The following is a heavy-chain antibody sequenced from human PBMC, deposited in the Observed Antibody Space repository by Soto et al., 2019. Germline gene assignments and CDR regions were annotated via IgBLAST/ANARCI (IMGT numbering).Heavy chain of an antibody. D-gene: IGHD6-19*01. CDR1: GFTFSSFG. CDR2: ISYDGSNK. V-gene: IGHV3-30*18. J-gene: IGHJ3*02. CDR3: AKGRGSSGWAIAFDI. Sequence: QVQLVESGGGVVQPGRSLRLSCAASGFTFSSFGMHWVRQAPGKGLEWVAVISYDGSNKYYAEYVKGRFTISRDNSKNTLYLQMNSLRAEDTAVYFCAKGRGSSGWAIAFDIWGQGTMVTVSS.